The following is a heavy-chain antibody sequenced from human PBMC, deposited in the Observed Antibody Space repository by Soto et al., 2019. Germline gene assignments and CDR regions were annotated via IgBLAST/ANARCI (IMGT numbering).Heavy chain of an antibody. Sequence: SETLSLTCTVSDGSISSSSYYWGWIRQPPGKGLEWIGSIYYSGSTYYNPSLKSRVTISVDTSKNQFSLKLSSVTAADTAVYYCARRGVAGPEPFDYWGQGTLVTVSS. CDR1: DGSISSSSYY. CDR2: IYYSGST. J-gene: IGHJ4*02. CDR3: ARRGVAGPEPFDY. V-gene: IGHV4-39*01. D-gene: IGHD6-19*01.